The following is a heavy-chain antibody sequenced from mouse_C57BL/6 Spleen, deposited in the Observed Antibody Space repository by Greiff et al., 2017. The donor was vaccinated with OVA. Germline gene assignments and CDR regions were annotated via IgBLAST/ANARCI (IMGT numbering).Heavy chain of an antibody. Sequence: QVQLQQSGAELVRPGASVTLSCKASGYTFTDYEMHWVKQTPVHGLEWIGAIDPETGGTAYNQKFKGKAILTADKSSSTAYMELRSLTSEDSAVYYCTDFYYGNSFAYWGQGTLVTVSA. CDR3: TDFYYGNSFAY. CDR1: GYTFTDYE. CDR2: IDPETGGT. V-gene: IGHV1-15*01. D-gene: IGHD2-1*01. J-gene: IGHJ3*01.